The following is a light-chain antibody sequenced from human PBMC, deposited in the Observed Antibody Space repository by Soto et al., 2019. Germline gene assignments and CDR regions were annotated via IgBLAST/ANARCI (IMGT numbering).Light chain of an antibody. CDR3: QQYDSYSSLT. J-gene: IGKJ4*01. V-gene: IGKV1-5*03. CDR1: QTRCSW. Sequence: DIQMTKSPSTLSASVGDRVTITCRASQTRCSWLAWYQQKPGKAPQLLIYKASSLESGVPSRFSGSGSGTEFTLTISSLQPEDSATYYCQQYDSYSSLTCGGGTKGEIK. CDR2: KAS.